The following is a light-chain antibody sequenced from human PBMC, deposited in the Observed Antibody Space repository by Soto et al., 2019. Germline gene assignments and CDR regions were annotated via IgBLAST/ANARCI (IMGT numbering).Light chain of an antibody. V-gene: IGLV2-23*01. J-gene: IGLJ2*01. CDR3: CSYAGSSTVV. CDR1: SSDVGSYNL. Sequence: HSVLTQPASVSGSPGQLITISCTGTSSDVGSYNLVSWYQQHPGKAPKLMIYEGSKRPSGVSNRFSGSKSGNTASLTISGLQAEDEADYYCCSYAGSSTVVFGGGTKLTVL. CDR2: EGS.